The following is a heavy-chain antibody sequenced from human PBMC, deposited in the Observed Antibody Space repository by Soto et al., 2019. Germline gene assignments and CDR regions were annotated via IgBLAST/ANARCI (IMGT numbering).Heavy chain of an antibody. D-gene: IGHD6-13*01. CDR1: GYTFTSYG. J-gene: IGHJ6*03. V-gene: IGHV1-18*01. CDR2: ISAYNGNT. Sequence: ASVKVSCKASGYTFTSYGISWVRQAPGQGLEWMGWISAYNGNTNYAQKLQGRVTMTTDTSTSTAYMELRSLRSDDTAVYYCARAAAGTLGYYYYYMDVWGKGTTVTVSS. CDR3: ARAAAGTLGYYYYYMDV.